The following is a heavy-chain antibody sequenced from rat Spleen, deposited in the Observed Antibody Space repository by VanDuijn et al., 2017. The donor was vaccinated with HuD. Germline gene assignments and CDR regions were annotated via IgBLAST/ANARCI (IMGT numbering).Heavy chain of an antibody. Sequence: EVQLVESGGGLVQPGRSLKVSCAASGFTFSDYNMAWVRQAPKKGLEWVATISYGDTSGHSSTYYRDSVKGRFTISRDNAKSTLSLQMDSLRSEDTATYYCARRHYGYTDYFDYWGQGVMVTVSS. D-gene: IGHD1-9*01. CDR1: GFTFSDYN. CDR2: ISYGDTSGHSST. J-gene: IGHJ2*01. CDR3: ARRHYGYTDYFDY. V-gene: IGHV5-7*01.